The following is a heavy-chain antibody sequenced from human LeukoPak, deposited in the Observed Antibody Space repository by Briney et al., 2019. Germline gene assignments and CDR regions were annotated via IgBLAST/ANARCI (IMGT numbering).Heavy chain of an antibody. D-gene: IGHD3-10*01. J-gene: IGHJ4*02. CDR1: GFTFSDYF. CDR2: IYSGGST. CDR3: AGSSYYGSGNFDY. V-gene: IGHV3-53*01. Sequence: GGSLRLSCAASGFTFSDYFMHWIRQAPGKGLEWVSVIYSGGSTYYADSVKGRFTISRDNSKNTLYLQMNSLRAEDTAVYYCAGSSYYGSGNFDYWGQGTLVTVSS.